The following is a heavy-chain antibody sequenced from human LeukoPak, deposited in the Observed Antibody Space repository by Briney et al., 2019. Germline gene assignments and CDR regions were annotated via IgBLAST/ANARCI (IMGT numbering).Heavy chain of an antibody. CDR3: ARGRDSSSSFAFDI. J-gene: IGHJ3*02. Sequence: AETLSLTCTVSGGYISSYYWSWIRQPPGKGLEWVGYIYYSGSTNYKPSLKSRFTISVDKSKNQLSLKLSSVTAADTAVYYCARGRDSSSSFAFDIWGQGTMVTVSS. D-gene: IGHD6-6*01. CDR2: IYYSGST. CDR1: GGYISSYY. V-gene: IGHV4-59*01.